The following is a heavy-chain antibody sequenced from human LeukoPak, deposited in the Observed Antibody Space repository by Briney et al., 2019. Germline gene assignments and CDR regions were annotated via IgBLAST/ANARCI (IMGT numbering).Heavy chain of an antibody. D-gene: IGHD2-2*01. CDR3: ARGDCSSTICYSPMDV. V-gene: IGHV3-30*02. CDR1: GFTFSSYG. CDR2: IRYDGSNK. J-gene: IGHJ6*03. Sequence: GGSLRLSCAASGFTFSSYGMHWVRQAPGKGLEWVAFIRYDGSNKYYADSVKGRFTISRDNSKNTLYLQMNSLRAEDTAVYYCARGDCSSTICYSPMDVWGTGTTVTVSS.